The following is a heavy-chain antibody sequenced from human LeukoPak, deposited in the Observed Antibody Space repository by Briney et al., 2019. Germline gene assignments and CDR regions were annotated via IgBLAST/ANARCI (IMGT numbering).Heavy chain of an antibody. Sequence: PGGSLRLSCAASGFTFSSYWMHWVRQAPGKGLVWVSRINSDGSSTNYADSVKGRFTISRDNAKNSLYLQMNSLRAEDTAVYYCAREGLDRGYFDYWGQGTLVTVSS. CDR3: AREGLDRGYFDY. J-gene: IGHJ4*02. V-gene: IGHV3-74*01. D-gene: IGHD1-14*01. CDR1: GFTFSSYW. CDR2: INSDGSST.